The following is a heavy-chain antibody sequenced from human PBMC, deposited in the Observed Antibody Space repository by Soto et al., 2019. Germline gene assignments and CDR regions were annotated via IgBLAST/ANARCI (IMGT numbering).Heavy chain of an antibody. J-gene: IGHJ5*02. CDR2: INPNSGGT. D-gene: IGHD3-16*01. V-gene: IGHV1-2*04. CDR1: GYTFTGYY. Sequence: QVQLVQSGAEVKKPGASVKVSCKASGYTFTGYYMHWVRQAPGQGLEWMGWINPNSGGTNYAQKFQGWVTMTRDPSISTAYMELSRLRSDDTAVYYCARKAGPHEGGGGNWFDPWGQGTLVTVSS. CDR3: ARKAGPHEGGGGNWFDP.